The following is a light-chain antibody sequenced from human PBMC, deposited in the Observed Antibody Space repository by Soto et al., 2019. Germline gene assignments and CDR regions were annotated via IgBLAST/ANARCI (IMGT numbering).Light chain of an antibody. CDR3: QQRHMWPIT. Sequence: EIFLTQSPDTLSLSPGERATLTCRASQSVTNYIAWYQQKPGQAPRLLIYDAYNRATGIPPRFSGSGSGTDFTLTISSLEPEDSAVYYCQQRHMWPITFGQGTRLEI. J-gene: IGKJ5*01. V-gene: IGKV3-11*01. CDR2: DAY. CDR1: QSVTNY.